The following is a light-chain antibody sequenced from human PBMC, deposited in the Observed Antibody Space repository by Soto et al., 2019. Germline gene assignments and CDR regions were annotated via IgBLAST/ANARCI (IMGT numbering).Light chain of an antibody. Sequence: QSVLTQPASVSGSPGQSITISCTGTSSDVGGYNYVSWYQQHPGKAPKLMIYEVSNRPSGVSNRFSGSKSGNTASLTISGLQAEDEADYYCSSYTSSITLYVFGTGTQLTVL. CDR2: EVS. CDR3: SSYTSSITLYV. V-gene: IGLV2-14*01. CDR1: SSDVGGYNY. J-gene: IGLJ1*01.